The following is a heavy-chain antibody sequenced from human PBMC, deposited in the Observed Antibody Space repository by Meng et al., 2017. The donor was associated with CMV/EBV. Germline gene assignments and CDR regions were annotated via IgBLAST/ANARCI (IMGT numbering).Heavy chain of an antibody. CDR3: ARHTRYCSSTSCLNWYFDL. V-gene: IGHV4-30-4*08. Sequence: SETLSLTCTVSGGSISSGDYYWSWIRQPPGKGLEWIGYIYYSGSTYYNPSLKSRVTISVDTSKNQFSLKLSSVTAADTAVYYCARHTRYCSSTSCLNWYFDLWGRGTLVTVSS. D-gene: IGHD2-2*01. CDR1: GGSISSGDYY. J-gene: IGHJ2*01. CDR2: IYYSGST.